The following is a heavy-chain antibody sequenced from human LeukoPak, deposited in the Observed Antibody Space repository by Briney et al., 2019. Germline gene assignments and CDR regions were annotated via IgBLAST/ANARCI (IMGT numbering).Heavy chain of an antibody. CDR3: ARRVDSSGYYLNWFDP. Sequence: GASLQISCKGSGYSFTSYWIGWVRQMPGKGLEWMGIIYPGDSDTRYSPSFQGQVTISADKSISTAYLQWSSLKASDTAMYYCARRVDSSGYYLNWFDPWGQGTLVTVSS. J-gene: IGHJ5*02. V-gene: IGHV5-51*01. CDR2: IYPGDSDT. D-gene: IGHD3-22*01. CDR1: GYSFTSYW.